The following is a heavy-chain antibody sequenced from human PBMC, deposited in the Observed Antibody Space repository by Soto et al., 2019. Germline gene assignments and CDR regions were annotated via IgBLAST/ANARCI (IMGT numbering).Heavy chain of an antibody. CDR3: SRLPPERYSAYDLPMDV. Sequence: PGGSLRLSCITSGCAFGDFAMTWFRQAPGKGLEWVGFITSKKYGGTPQYAASVKGRFSISRDDSKSIAYLQMNNLKTDDTAVNYCSRLPPERYSAYDLPMDVWGQGTTVTVSS. V-gene: IGHV3-49*03. D-gene: IGHD5-12*01. CDR1: GCAFGDFA. J-gene: IGHJ6*02. CDR2: ITSKKYGGTP.